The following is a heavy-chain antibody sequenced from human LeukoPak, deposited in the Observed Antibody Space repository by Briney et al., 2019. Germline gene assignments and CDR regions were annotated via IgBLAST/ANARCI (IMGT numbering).Heavy chain of an antibody. V-gene: IGHV3-48*03. J-gene: IGHJ4*02. CDR2: ISTGGSII. CDR3: ARDLKCSGGSCYGAGEYYFDY. Sequence: GGSLRLSCAASGFAFSTYEMNWVRQAPGKGLEWVSYISTGGSIIYYADSVKGRFTISRDNAKNSLYLQMNSLRAEDTAVYYCARDLKCSGGSCYGAGEYYFDYWGQGTQVTVSS. D-gene: IGHD2-15*01. CDR1: GFAFSTYE.